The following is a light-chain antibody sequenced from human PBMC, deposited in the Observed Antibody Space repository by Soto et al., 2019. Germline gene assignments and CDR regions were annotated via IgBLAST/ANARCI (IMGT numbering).Light chain of an antibody. CDR3: QQSYSTPFT. Sequence: DIQMTQSPSSLSASVGDRVTITCRASQSISSYLNWYQQKPGKAPKLLIYAASSLQSGVPSRFSGSGSGTDCTLTISSLQPEDFATYSCQQSYSTPFTFGPGTKVDIK. CDR1: QSISSY. CDR2: AAS. J-gene: IGKJ3*01. V-gene: IGKV1-39*01.